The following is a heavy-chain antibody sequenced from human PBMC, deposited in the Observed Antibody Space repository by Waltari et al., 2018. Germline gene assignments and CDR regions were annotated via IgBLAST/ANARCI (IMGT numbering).Heavy chain of an antibody. J-gene: IGHJ4*02. Sequence: VQLVQSGAEVKKPGASVQVSCKASGSTFTCHYMHWVRKAPGHGLEWMGRINPNSGGTNYAQKFQGRATMTRDTSISTAYMELSSLGSEDTAVYYCATSGDHSGSRWANRDFWGQGTLVSVSS. D-gene: IGHD6-13*01. CDR1: GSTFTCHY. CDR2: INPNSGGT. V-gene: IGHV1-2*06. CDR3: ATSGDHSGSRWANRDF.